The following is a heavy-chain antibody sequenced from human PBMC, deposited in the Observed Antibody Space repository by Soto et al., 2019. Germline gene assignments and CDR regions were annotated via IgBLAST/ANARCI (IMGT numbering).Heavy chain of an antibody. CDR3: AKIPDRGGLLFDY. CDR1: RITFSSYA. V-gene: IGHV3-23*01. CDR2: IGADGGKT. D-gene: IGHD2-21*01. Sequence: EVQLLESGGGLVQPGGSLRLSCAASRITFSSYAMSWVRQAPGKGLEWVSAIGADGGKTYYADSMKGRFTISRDNSKNALYMHMNSLRAEDTAVYYCAKIPDRGGLLFDYWGQGTLVTVSS. J-gene: IGHJ4*02.